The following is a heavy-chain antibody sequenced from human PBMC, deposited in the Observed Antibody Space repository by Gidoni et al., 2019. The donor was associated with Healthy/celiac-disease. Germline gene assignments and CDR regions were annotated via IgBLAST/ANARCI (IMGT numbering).Heavy chain of an antibody. V-gene: IGHV1-69*06. D-gene: IGHD2-2*01. Sequence: QVQLVQSGAEVQKPGSEVKVSCKASGGTFSSDAIRWVRQAPGQGLEWVGGIIPIFGTANYAQKFQGRVTITADKSTSTAYMELSSLRSEDTAVYYCARVTGQYCSSTSCHPTDWFDPWGQGTLVPVSS. CDR2: IIPIFGTA. CDR1: GGTFSSDA. CDR3: ARVTGQYCSSTSCHPTDWFDP. J-gene: IGHJ5*02.